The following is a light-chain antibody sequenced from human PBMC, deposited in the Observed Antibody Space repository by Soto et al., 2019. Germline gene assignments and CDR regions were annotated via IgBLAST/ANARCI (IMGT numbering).Light chain of an antibody. V-gene: IGKV4-1*01. J-gene: IGKJ4*01. CDR1: QSVLYSSDNKNY. CDR2: WAS. CDR3: QQYYKTPLT. Sequence: DIVMTQSPDSLAVSLGERATINCKSSQSVLYSSDNKNYLAWYQQKPGQSPKLLFYWASTRESGVPARFSGSGSGTDFSLIISSLQAEDVAVYFCQQYYKTPLTFGGGTKVEIK.